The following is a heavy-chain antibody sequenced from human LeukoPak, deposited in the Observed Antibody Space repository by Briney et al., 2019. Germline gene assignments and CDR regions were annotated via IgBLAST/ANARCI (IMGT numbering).Heavy chain of an antibody. CDR1: GGSISSSSYY. CDR2: IYYSEST. CDR3: ARVMWITMIVGRRYYFDY. V-gene: IGHV4-39*07. J-gene: IGHJ4*02. D-gene: IGHD3-22*01. Sequence: SETLSLTCTVSGGSISSSSYYWGWIRQPPGKGLEWIGSIYYSESTYYNPSLKSRVTISVDTSKNQFSLKLSSVTAADTAVYYCARVMWITMIVGRRYYFDYWGQGTLVTVSS.